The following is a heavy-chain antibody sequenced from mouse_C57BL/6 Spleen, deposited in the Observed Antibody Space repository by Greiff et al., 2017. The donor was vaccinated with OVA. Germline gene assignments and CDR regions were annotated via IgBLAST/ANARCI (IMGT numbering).Heavy chain of an antibody. D-gene: IGHD4-1*01. J-gene: IGHJ2*01. CDR2: LYPRSGNT. CDR3: ARGLGLDY. V-gene: IGHV1-81*01. Sequence: QVQLKQSGAELARPGASVKLSCKASGYTFTSYGISWVKQSTGQGLEWIGELYPRSGNTYYNEKFKGKATLTADKSSSTAYMELRSLTSEDSAVYFCARGLGLDYWGQGTTLTVSS. CDR1: GYTFTSYG.